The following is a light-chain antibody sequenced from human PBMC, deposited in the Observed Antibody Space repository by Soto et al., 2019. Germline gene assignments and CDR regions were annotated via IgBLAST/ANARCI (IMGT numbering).Light chain of an antibody. V-gene: IGLV4-69*01. CDR1: SGHSSYA. CDR2: LNSDGSH. J-gene: IGLJ2*01. Sequence: QLVLTQSPSASASLGASVKLTCTLSSGHSSYAIAWHQQQPEKGPRYLMKLNSDGSHSKGDGIPDRFSGSSPGAERYLTISSLQSEDEADYYCQTWGTGIVVFGGGTKLTVL. CDR3: QTWGTGIVV.